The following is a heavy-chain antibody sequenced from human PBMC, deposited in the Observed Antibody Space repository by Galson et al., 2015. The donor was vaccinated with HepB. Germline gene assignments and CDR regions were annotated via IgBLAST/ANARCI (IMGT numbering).Heavy chain of an antibody. CDR1: SGSISSGDYY. CDR2: IYYSGST. CDR3: ARGLNFYDSSAQRNWFDS. J-gene: IGHJ5*01. V-gene: IGHV4-30-4*01. D-gene: IGHD3-22*01. Sequence: LSLTCTVSSGSISSGDYYWSWIRQPPGKGLEWIGYIYYSGSTYYNPSLKSRVTISVDTSKNQFSLKLSSVTAADTAVYYCARGLNFYDSSAQRNWFDSWGQGTLVTVSS.